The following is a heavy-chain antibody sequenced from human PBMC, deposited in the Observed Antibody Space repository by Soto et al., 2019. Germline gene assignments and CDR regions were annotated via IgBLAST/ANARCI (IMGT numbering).Heavy chain of an antibody. CDR3: HGYGH. CDR2: IYSGGST. D-gene: IGHD5-12*01. V-gene: IGHV3-53*01. J-gene: IGHJ4*02. Sequence: EVQVVESGGGLIQPGGSLRLSCEVSGFSVTANYMSWVRQAPGKGLEWVSVIYSGGSTYYVDSVKGRFSISRDISKNTLYLQMDKLRAEDTAVYYWHGYGHLGQGTLVTVSS. CDR1: GFSVTANY.